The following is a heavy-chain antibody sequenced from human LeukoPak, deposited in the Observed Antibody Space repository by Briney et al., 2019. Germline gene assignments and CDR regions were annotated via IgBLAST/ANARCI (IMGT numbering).Heavy chain of an antibody. D-gene: IGHD4-11*01. J-gene: IGHJ3*02. CDR2: ISSSGSTI. Sequence: GGSLRLSCAASGFTFSDYYMSWIRQAPGKGLEWVSYISSSGSTIYYADSVKGRFTISSDNAKNSLYLQMNSLRAEDTAVYYCARDYTRIDAFDIWGQGTMVTVSS. V-gene: IGHV3-11*04. CDR3: ARDYTRIDAFDI. CDR1: GFTFSDYY.